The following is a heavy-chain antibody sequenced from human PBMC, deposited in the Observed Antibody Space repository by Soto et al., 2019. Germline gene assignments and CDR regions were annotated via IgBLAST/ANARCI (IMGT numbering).Heavy chain of an antibody. CDR3: ARRGTISTAHHFDH. CDR2: ITSRGSNT. D-gene: IGHD2-2*01. J-gene: IGHJ4*02. CDR1: GFTFSCYN. V-gene: IGHV3-11*01. Sequence: QVQLVESGGGLVKPGGSLRLSCAASGFTFSCYNMSWIRQAPGKGLEWVSYITSRGSNTFDAESVKGRFTISRDNTMNLLYLQMNSLSAEDTAVYYCARRGTISTAHHFDHWGQGTLVTVSS.